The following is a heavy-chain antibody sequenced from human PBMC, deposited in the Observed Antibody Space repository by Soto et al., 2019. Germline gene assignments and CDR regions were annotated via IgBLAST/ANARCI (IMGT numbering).Heavy chain of an antibody. CDR3: ASGTTVETGNY. V-gene: IGHV1-18*01. D-gene: IGHD4-17*01. Sequence: QVQLVQSGAEVNKPGASVKLYCKASGYTFPSYGISWVPQAPGQGIEWMGSSSAYNGNTNDAQTLQGRVTMTTDSSTSAVDMELRSVRADYTGVYYCASGTTVETGNYWGQGTLVTVSS. J-gene: IGHJ4*02. CDR1: GYTFPSYG. CDR2: SSAYNGNT.